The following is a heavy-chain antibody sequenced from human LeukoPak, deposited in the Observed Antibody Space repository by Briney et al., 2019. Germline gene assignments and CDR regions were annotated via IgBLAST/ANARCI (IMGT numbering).Heavy chain of an antibody. J-gene: IGHJ4*02. Sequence: SSETLSLTCAVYGGSLSDYYWSWIRQPPGKGLEWIGYIWYSGFTYYNPSLKSRVIISIDTSSNQFSLRLNSMTAADTAVYYCARVLRAASWRSYDYWGQGSLVTVSS. V-gene: IGHV4-34*01. D-gene: IGHD5-18*01. CDR2: IWYSGFT. CDR3: ARVLRAASWRSYDY. CDR1: GGSLSDYY.